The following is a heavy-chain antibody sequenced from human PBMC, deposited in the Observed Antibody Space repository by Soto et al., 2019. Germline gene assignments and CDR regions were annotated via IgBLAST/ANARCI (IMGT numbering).Heavy chain of an antibody. D-gene: IGHD4-17*01. J-gene: IGHJ4*02. V-gene: IGHV4-34*01. CDR1: GGSFSGYY. Sequence: PSETLSLTCAVYGGSFSGYYWTWIRQPPGTGLEWIGEINHSGSTNYSPSLKSRVTISVDTSKNQFSLKLSSVTATDTAVYYCARDNYGDTYYFDYWGQGTLVTV. CDR3: ARDNYGDTYYFDY. CDR2: INHSGST.